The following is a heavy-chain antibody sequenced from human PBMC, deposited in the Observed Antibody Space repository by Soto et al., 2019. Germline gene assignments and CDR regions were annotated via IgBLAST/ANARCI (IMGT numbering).Heavy chain of an antibody. CDR2: INPNSGGT. D-gene: IGHD3-22*01. CDR3: ARDRQSYYYDSSGYYQGADAFDI. CDR1: GYTFTGYY. V-gene: IGHV1-2*04. J-gene: IGHJ3*02. Sequence: ASVKVSCKASGYTFTGYYIHWVRQAPGQGLEWMGWINPNSGGTNYAQKFQGWVTMTRDTSISTAYMELSRLRSDDTAVYYCARDRQSYYYDSSGYYQGADAFDIWGQGTMVTVSS.